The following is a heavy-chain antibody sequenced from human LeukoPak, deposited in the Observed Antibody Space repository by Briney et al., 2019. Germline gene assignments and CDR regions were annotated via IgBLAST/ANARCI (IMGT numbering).Heavy chain of an antibody. J-gene: IGHJ5*02. D-gene: IGHD6-6*01. Sequence: ASVKVSCKASGYTFTSYYIHWVRQAPGQGLEWMGIINPSGGSTIYAQKFQGRVTMTRDMSTSTVYMELSSLRSEDTAVYHCARDGSSSGWFDPWGQGTLVTVSS. CDR1: GYTFTSYY. CDR3: ARDGSSSGWFDP. CDR2: INPSGGST. V-gene: IGHV1-46*01.